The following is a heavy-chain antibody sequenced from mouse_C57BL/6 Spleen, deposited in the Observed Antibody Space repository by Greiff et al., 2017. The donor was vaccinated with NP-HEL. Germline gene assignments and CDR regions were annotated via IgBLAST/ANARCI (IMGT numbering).Heavy chain of an antibody. Sequence: QVQLQQPGAELVRPGSSVKLSCKASGYTFTSYWMHWVKQRPIQGLEWIGNIDPSDSETHYNQKFKDKATLTVDKSSSTAYMQLSSLTSEDSAVYYCARQGMVTSYYFDYWGQGTTLTVSS. CDR2: IDPSDSET. CDR1: GYTFTSYW. J-gene: IGHJ2*01. CDR3: ARQGMVTSYYFDY. V-gene: IGHV1-52*01. D-gene: IGHD2-2*01.